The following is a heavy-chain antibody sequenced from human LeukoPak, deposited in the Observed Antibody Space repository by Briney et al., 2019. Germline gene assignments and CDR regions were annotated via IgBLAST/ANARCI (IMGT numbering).Heavy chain of an antibody. CDR3: ARAGHAATSDY. CDR1: GFTFSIYE. Sequence: GGSLRLSCAASGFTFSIYEMSWVRQAPRKGLEWVANINQSGSETYYVDSVTGRFTISRDNAENSLYLQLNSLRVEDTAVYYCARAGHAATSDYWGQGTLVTVSS. V-gene: IGHV3-7*01. CDR2: INQSGSET. D-gene: IGHD1-1*01. J-gene: IGHJ4*02.